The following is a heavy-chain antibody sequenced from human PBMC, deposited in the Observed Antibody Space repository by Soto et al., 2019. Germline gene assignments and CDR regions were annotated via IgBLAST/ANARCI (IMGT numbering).Heavy chain of an antibody. J-gene: IGHJ5*01. D-gene: IGHD3-22*01. CDR1: GGSISPYY. CDR3: ALAAYCSDSFCYVIDS. V-gene: IGHV4-59*01. Sequence: QVQLQESGPGLVQPSETLSLTCTVSGGSISPYYWSWIRQTPGKGLEWIAYIYYSGSTNYNPSITSRVTIAVDTSKYQFSLMLSAVTAAVTAVDYCALAAYCSDSFCYVIDSWGHGTLVTVSS. CDR2: IYYSGST.